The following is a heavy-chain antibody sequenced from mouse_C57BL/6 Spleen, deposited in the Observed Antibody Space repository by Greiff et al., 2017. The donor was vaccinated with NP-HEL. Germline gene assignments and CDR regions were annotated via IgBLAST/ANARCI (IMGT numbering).Heavy chain of an antibody. Sequence: EVQRVESGGDLVKPGGSLKLSCAASGFTFSSYGMSWVRQTPDKRLEWVATISSGGSYTYYPDSVKGRFTISRDNAKNTLYLQMSSLKSEDTAMYYCARHANWDGVYFDYWGQGTTLTVSS. CDR2: ISSGGSYT. J-gene: IGHJ2*01. CDR3: ARHANWDGVYFDY. D-gene: IGHD4-1*02. CDR1: GFTFSSYG. V-gene: IGHV5-6*01.